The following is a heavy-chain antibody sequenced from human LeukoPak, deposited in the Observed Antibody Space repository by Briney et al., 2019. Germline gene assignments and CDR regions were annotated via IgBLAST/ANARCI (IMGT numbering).Heavy chain of an antibody. D-gene: IGHD1-7*01. CDR2: INPNSGGT. CDR3: ARGQGLTGTTFSDY. V-gene: IGHV1-2*04. CDR1: GYTFTGYY. Sequence: EASVNVSCKASGYTFTGYYMHWVRQAPGQGLEWMGWINPNSGGTNYAQKFQGWVTMTRDTSISTAYMELSRLRSDDTAVYYCARGQGLTGTTFSDYWGQGTLVTVSS. J-gene: IGHJ4*02.